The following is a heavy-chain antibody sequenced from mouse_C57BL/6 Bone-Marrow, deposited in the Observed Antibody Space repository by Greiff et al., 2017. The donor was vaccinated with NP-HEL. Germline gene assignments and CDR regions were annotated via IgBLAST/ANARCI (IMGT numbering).Heavy chain of an antibody. J-gene: IGHJ4*01. D-gene: IGHD2-12*01. CDR3: ARRVGLRRGAMDY. CDR1: GFSLTSYG. Sequence: VQLQESGPGLVQPSQRLSITCTVSGFSLTSYGVHWVRQSPGKGLEWLGVIWSGGSTDYNAAFISRLSISKENSKSQVFFKMNSLQADDTAIYYCARRVGLRRGAMDYWGQGTSVTVSS. CDR2: IWSGGST. V-gene: IGHV2-2*01.